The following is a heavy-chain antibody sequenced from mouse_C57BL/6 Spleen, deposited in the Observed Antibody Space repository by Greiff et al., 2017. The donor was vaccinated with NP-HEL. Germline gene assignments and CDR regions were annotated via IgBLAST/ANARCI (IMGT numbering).Heavy chain of an antibody. CDR3: ARPLTGTGGYFDV. J-gene: IGHJ1*03. D-gene: IGHD4-1*01. CDR2: INPSNGGT. CDR1: GYTFTSYW. Sequence: QVQLKQPGTELVKPGASVKLSCKASGYTFTSYWMHWVKQRPGQGLEWIGNINPSNGGTNYNEKFKSKATLTVDKSSSTAYMQLSSLTSEDSAVYYCARPLTGTGGYFDVWGTGTTVTVSS. V-gene: IGHV1-53*01.